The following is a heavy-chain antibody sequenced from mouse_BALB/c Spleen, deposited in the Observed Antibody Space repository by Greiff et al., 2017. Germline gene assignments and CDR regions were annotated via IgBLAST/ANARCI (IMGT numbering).Heavy chain of an antibody. CDR3: ARNTMRFPCAY. CDR1: GYAFTNYL. D-gene: IGHD2-4*01. Sequence: QVQLHQSGAELVRPGTSVKVSCKASGYAFTNYLIEWVKQRPGQGLEWIGVINPGDGDTNYNGKFKGKATLTADKSSSTAYMQLSSLTSEDSAVYFCARNTMRFPCAYWGQGTLVTVSA. J-gene: IGHJ3*01. V-gene: IGHV1-54*01. CDR2: INPGDGDT.